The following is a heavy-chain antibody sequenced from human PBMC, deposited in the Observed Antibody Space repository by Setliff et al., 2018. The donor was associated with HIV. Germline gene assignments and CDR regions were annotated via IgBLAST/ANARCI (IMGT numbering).Heavy chain of an antibody. CDR1: GFTFGDYA. V-gene: IGHV3-49*04. CDR3: TRDEGFFDY. J-gene: IGHJ4*02. Sequence: GGSLRLSCTSSGFTFGDYAMSWVRQAPGKGLEWVGFIRTKTYSETTDFAASVKGRFTISRDDSEGIAYLQMNSLKTEDTAMYYCTRDEGFFDYWGQGTLVTVSS. CDR2: IRTKTYSETT.